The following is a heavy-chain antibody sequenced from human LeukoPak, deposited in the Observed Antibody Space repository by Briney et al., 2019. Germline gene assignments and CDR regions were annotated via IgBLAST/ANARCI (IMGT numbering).Heavy chain of an antibody. J-gene: IGHJ4*02. CDR3: ARVRSVTPYYFEH. D-gene: IGHD3-10*01. CDR2: IYKSGST. V-gene: IGHV4-59*02. Sequence: PSETLSLTCTVSGDSVNNYHWSWIRQPPGKGLEWIGYIYKSGSTNYNPSLESRVTISVDTSKNQFSLKLSSVTAADTAVYYCARVRSVTPYYFEHWGQGILVTVSS. CDR1: GDSVNNYH.